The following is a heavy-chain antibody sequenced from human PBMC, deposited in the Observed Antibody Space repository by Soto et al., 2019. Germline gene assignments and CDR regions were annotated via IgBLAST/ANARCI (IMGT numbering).Heavy chain of an antibody. V-gene: IGHV3-48*02. Sequence: EVQLVESGGGLVQPGGSLRLSCAASGFTFSSYSMNWVRQAPGKGLEWVSYISSSSSTIYYADSVKGRFTISRDNAKNSLYLQMNSLRDEDTAVYYCARDTLTAIAARPGTLDVRGQGTTVTVSS. CDR3: ARDTLTAIAARPGTLDV. CDR2: ISSSSSTI. J-gene: IGHJ6*02. CDR1: GFTFSSYS. D-gene: IGHD6-6*01.